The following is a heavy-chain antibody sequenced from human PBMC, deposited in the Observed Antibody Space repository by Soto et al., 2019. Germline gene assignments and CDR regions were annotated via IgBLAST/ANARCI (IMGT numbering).Heavy chain of an antibody. V-gene: IGHV4-31*03. CDR2: IYYSGST. D-gene: IGHD4-17*01. CDR3: AREADYGGHHFDY. Sequence: QVQLQESGPGLVKPSQTLSLTCTVSGGSISSGGYYWSWIRQHPGKGLEWIGYIYYSGSTYYNPSLESRVTISVDTSKNQFSLKLSSVTAADTAVYYCAREADYGGHHFDYWGQGTLVTVSS. J-gene: IGHJ4*02. CDR1: GGSISSGGYY.